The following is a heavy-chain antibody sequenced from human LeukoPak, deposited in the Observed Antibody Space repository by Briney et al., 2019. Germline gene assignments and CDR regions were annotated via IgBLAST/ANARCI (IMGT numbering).Heavy chain of an antibody. J-gene: IGHJ4*02. CDR1: RLPFSIAW. CDR2: IKSRADGGTT. V-gene: IGHV3-15*01. Sequence: GSLRLSCAGSRLPFSIAWMTWVRQAPGKGLEWVGRIKSRADGGTTDYAAPVKGRFAISRDDSKNTVYLQMNSLRTEDTAVYYCTTPVHYSDSRFDFWGQGTLVTVSS. CDR3: TTPVHYSDSRFDF. D-gene: IGHD3-22*01.